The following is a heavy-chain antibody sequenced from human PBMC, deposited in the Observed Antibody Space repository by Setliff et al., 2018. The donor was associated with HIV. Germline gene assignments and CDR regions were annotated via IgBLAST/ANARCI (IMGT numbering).Heavy chain of an antibody. CDR2: IHYNGRA. CDR3: ARLPDISSWPFDY. D-gene: IGHD6-13*01. CDR1: DGSISSHY. Sequence: SETLSLTCTVSDGSISSHYWTWIRQPPGKGLECIGYIHYNGRANYNPSLKSRVTMSVDSSKNQFSLSLSSVTAADTAVYYCARLPDISSWPFDYWAQGTLVTVSS. V-gene: IGHV4-59*11. J-gene: IGHJ4*02.